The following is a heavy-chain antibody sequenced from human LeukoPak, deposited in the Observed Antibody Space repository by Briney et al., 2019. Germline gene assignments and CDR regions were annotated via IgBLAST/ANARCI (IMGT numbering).Heavy chain of an antibody. CDR3: AKDRGIAAAGPNDY. CDR1: GFTFSSYG. J-gene: IGHJ4*02. CDR2: ISYDGSNK. V-gene: IGHV3-30*18. Sequence: GGSLRLSCAASGFTFSSYGMHWVRQAPGKGLEWVAVISYDGSNKYYADSVKGRFTISRDNSKNTLYLQMNSLRAEDTAVYYCAKDRGIAAAGPNDYWGQGTLVTVSS. D-gene: IGHD6-13*01.